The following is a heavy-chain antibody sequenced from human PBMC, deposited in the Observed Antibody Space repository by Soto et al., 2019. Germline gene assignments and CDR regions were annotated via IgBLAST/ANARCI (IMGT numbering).Heavy chain of an antibody. Sequence: SETLSLTCTVSGGSISSSSYYWGWIRKPPGKGLEWIGSIYYSGSTYYNPSLKSRVTISVDTSKNQFSLKLSSVTAADTAVYYCARPGVGDLGWFDYWGQGTLVTVSS. CDR3: ARPGVGDLGWFDY. CDR2: IYYSGST. J-gene: IGHJ4*02. D-gene: IGHD1-26*01. V-gene: IGHV4-39*01. CDR1: GGSISSSSYY.